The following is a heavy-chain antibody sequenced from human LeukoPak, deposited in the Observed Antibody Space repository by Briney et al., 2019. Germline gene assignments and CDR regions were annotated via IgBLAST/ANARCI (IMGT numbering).Heavy chain of an antibody. D-gene: IGHD1-26*01. Sequence: GGSLRLSCAASGFTFSTNSMNWVRQAPGKGLEWLSYISSASTTIYYTGSVKGRFTISRDNAKNSLYLQMDSLRDEDTAVYYCTRDASGTYLNWFDPWGQGTLVSVSS. V-gene: IGHV3-48*02. CDR1: GFTFSTNS. J-gene: IGHJ5*02. CDR3: TRDASGTYLNWFDP. CDR2: ISSASTTI.